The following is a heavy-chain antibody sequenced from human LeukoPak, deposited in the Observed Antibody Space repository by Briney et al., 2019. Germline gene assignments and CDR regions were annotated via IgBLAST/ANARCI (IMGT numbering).Heavy chain of an antibody. Sequence: LAGGSLRLSCAASGFTFDYYAMHWVRQAPGKGLEWVSGISWNSGSIGYADSVKGRFTISRDNAKNSLFLQMNSPRAEDMALYYCAKVATRYFDSSGYYSHYFDYWGQGTLVTVSS. J-gene: IGHJ4*02. V-gene: IGHV3-9*03. CDR2: ISWNSGSI. D-gene: IGHD3-22*01. CDR3: AKVATRYFDSSGYYSHYFDY. CDR1: GFTFDYYA.